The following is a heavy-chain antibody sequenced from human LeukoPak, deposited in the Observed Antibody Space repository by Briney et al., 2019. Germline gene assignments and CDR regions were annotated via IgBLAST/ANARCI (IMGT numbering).Heavy chain of an antibody. J-gene: IGHJ4*02. Sequence: GGSLRLSCAASGFTFSSYSMNWVRQAPGKGLEWVSYISSSSSTIYYADSVKGRFTISRDNAKNSLYLQMNSLRDEDTAVYYCARDPLYCGGDCYLDYWGQGTLVTVSS. CDR3: ARDPLYCGGDCYLDY. V-gene: IGHV3-48*02. CDR2: ISSSSSTI. CDR1: GFTFSSYS. D-gene: IGHD2-21*02.